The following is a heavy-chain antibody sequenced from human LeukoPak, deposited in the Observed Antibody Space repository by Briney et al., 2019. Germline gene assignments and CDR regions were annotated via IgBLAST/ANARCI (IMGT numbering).Heavy chain of an antibody. CDR2: ISYDGSNK. V-gene: IGHV3-30-3*01. D-gene: IGHD5-18*01. CDR3: ARGTVDIAMDRYYYYGMDV. Sequence: PGRSLRLSCAASGFTFSSYAMHWVRQAPGKGLEWVAVISYDGSNKYYADSVKGRFTISRDNSKNTLYLQMNSLRAEDTAVYYCARGTVDIAMDRYYYYGMDVWGQGTTVTVSS. CDR1: GFTFSSYA. J-gene: IGHJ6*02.